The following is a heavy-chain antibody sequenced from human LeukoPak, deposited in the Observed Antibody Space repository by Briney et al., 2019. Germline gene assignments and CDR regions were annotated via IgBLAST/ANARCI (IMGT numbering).Heavy chain of an antibody. J-gene: IGHJ4*02. CDR1: GGTFSSYA. CDR3: ARGGEQTPQNSQRYCSGGSCYSVGDD. Sequence: GASVKVSCKASGGTFSSYAISWVRQAPGQGLEWMGRIIPIFGTANYAQKFQGRVTITTDESTSTAYMELSSLRSEDTAVYYCARGGEQTPQNSQRYCSGGSCYSVGDDWGQGTLVTVSS. D-gene: IGHD2-15*01. CDR2: IIPIFGTA. V-gene: IGHV1-69*05.